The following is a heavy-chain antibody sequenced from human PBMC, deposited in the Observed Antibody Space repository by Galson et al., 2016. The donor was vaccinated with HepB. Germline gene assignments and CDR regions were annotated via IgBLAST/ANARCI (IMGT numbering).Heavy chain of an antibody. D-gene: IGHD1-1*01. V-gene: IGHV4-31*03. CDR2: IYYSGSTYDSGST. CDR1: GATISNGGYY. CDR3: VSGVDSRKTGY. Sequence: TLSLTCTVAGATISNGGYYWSWIRQHPGKGLEWIGYIYYSGSTYDSGSTNYNPSLKSRVTISVDTSMNQFSLQLSSVTAADTAVYYCVSGVDSRKTGYWGQGILVTGSS. J-gene: IGHJ4*02.